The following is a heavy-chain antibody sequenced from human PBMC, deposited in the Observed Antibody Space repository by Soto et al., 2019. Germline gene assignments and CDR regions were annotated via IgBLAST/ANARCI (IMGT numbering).Heavy chain of an antibody. CDR2: IYYSGST. D-gene: IGHD3-9*01. CDR1: GGSISSYY. CDR3: ARLSSTYDILTGYYYHNWFDP. J-gene: IGHJ5*02. V-gene: IGHV4-59*08. Sequence: PSETLSLTCTVSGGSISSYYWSWIRQPPGKGLEWIGYIYYSGSTNYNPSLKSRVTISVDTSKNQFSLKLSSVTAADTAVYYCARLSSTYDILTGYYYHNWFDPWGQGTLVTVSS.